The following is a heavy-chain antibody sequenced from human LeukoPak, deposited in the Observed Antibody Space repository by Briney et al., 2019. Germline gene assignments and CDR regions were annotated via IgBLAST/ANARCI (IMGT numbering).Heavy chain of an antibody. CDR1: GLTFSSYS. D-gene: IGHD3-10*01. CDR3: AGAGYYYGMDV. V-gene: IGHV3-21*01. CDR2: IPSSSYI. J-gene: IGHJ6*04. Sequence: GGSLSLSCAASGLTFSSYSMNWVRQAPGKGLEWVSCIPSSSYIYYAASVKGRFTISRDNAENSLYLQMNSLRAEDTAVYYCAGAGYYYGMDVWGKGTTVTVSS.